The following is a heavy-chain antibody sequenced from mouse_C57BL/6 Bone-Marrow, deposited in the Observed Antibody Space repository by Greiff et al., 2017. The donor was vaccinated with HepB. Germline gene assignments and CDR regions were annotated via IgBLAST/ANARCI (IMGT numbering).Heavy chain of an antibody. Sequence: EVQLQQSGPELVKPGASVKIPCKASGYTFTDYNMDWVKQSHGKSLEWIGDINPNNGGTIYNQKFKGKATLTVDKSSSTAYMELRSLTSEDTAVYYCARPLFAGSSYLYYYAMDYWGQGTSVTVSS. CDR2: INPNNGGT. D-gene: IGHD1-1*01. V-gene: IGHV1-18*01. CDR3: ARPLFAGSSYLYYYAMDY. J-gene: IGHJ4*01. CDR1: GYTFTDYN.